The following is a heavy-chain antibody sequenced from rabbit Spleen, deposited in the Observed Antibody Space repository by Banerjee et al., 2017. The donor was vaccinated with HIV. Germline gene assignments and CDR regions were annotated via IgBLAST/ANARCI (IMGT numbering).Heavy chain of an antibody. CDR3: ARDTGSSFSSYGMDL. J-gene: IGHJ6*01. D-gene: IGHD8-1*01. V-gene: IGHV1S40*01. CDR2: IDIGSSGFT. CDR1: GVSFSGDSY. Sequence: QSLEESGGGLVQPEGSLTLTCTASGVSFSGDSYMCWVRQAQGKGLEWIVCIDIGSSGFTYFASWAKGRFTISKTSSTTVTLQMTSLTAADTATYFCARDTGSSFSSYGMDLWGPGTLVTVS.